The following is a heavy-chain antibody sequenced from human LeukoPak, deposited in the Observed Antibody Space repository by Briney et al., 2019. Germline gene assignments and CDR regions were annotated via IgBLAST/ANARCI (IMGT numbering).Heavy chain of an antibody. CDR1: GYSFTTFA. Sequence: ASVKVSCKASGYSFTTFAMNWVRQAPGQGLEWMGWINTNTGNPTYAQGFTGRFVFSLDTSVSTAYLQINSLKAEDTAVYYCARDHEISSWYPAYWGQGTLVTVSS. J-gene: IGHJ1*01. CDR2: INTNTGNP. D-gene: IGHD6-13*01. CDR3: ARDHEISSWYPAY. V-gene: IGHV7-4-1*02.